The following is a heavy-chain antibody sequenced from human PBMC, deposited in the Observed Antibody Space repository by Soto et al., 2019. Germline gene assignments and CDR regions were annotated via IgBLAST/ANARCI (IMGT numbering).Heavy chain of an antibody. V-gene: IGHV1-3*01. CDR1: GYTFTSYA. CDR2: INAGNGNT. J-gene: IGHJ4*02. Sequence: QVPLVQSGAEVKKPGASVKVSCKASGYTFTSYAMHWVRQAPGQRLEWMGWINAGNGNTKYSQKFQGRVTITRDTSAGTAYMELSSLRSEDTAVYYCARGGITIFFDYWGQGTLVTVSS. D-gene: IGHD3-9*01. CDR3: ARGGITIFFDY.